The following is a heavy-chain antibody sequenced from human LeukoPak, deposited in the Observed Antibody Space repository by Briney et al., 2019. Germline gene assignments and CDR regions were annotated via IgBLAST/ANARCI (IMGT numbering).Heavy chain of an antibody. J-gene: IGHJ6*02. D-gene: IGHD2-2*02. CDR1: VGSFSSGNW. V-gene: IGHV4/OR15-8*01. Sequence: SETLSLTCGVSVGSFSSGNWWSWVRQSPGKGLEWIGEIHHNGTRNYNPSLKSRVTISADTFKNHFSLILTSLTAADTAVYYCATAPILRGEGGEHYKYGMDVWGQGTTVIVSS. CDR2: IHHNGTR. CDR3: ATAPILRGEGGEHYKYGMDV.